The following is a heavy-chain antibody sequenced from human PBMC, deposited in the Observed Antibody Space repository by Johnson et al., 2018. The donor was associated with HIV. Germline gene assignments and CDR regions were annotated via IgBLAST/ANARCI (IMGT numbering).Heavy chain of an antibody. CDR1: GFTFSDYY. D-gene: IGHD3-22*01. CDR2: IGGRGGST. Sequence: MQLVESGGGLVKPGGSLRLSCAASGFTFSDYYMSWIRQDPGKGLEWVSAIGGRGGSTYYADSVKGRFTISRDNSKNTLYLQMNSLRAEDTAVYYCAKDRTMIVVVTIDAFDIWGQGTMVTVSS. CDR3: AKDRTMIVVVTIDAFDI. J-gene: IGHJ3*02. V-gene: IGHV3-23*04.